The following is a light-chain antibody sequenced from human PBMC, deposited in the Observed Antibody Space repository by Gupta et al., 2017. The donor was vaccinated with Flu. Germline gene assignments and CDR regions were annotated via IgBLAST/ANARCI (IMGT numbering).Light chain of an antibody. CDR1: TSNLGGHY. CDR2: RND. Sequence: GNTSNLGGHYAYWYQQFPSAAPKLLIYRNDRRPSGVPDRFSGSKSGTSASLAISGLRSEDEARYFCATWGDTVRVFGGGTKLTVL. CDR3: ATWGDTVRV. J-gene: IGLJ3*02. V-gene: IGLV1-47*01.